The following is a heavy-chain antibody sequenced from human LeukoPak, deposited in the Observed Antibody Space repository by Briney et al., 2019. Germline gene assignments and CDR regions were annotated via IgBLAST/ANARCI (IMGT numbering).Heavy chain of an antibody. CDR2: TYPADYNT. CDR3: ARHVPAGNYYYYYGMDV. CDR1: GYSFTSYW. J-gene: IGHJ6*02. Sequence: GESPQILCKGSGYSFTSYWIGWVRQMPGKGVEWMGITYPADYNTRYSPSFQGQVTISADKSISTAYLQWSSLKATDTAMYYCARHVPAGNYYYYYGMDVWGQGTTVTVSS. D-gene: IGHD1-1*01. V-gene: IGHV5-51*01.